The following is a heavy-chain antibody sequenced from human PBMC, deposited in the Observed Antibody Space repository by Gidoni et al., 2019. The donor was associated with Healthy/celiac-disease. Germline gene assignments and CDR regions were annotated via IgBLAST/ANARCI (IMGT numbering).Heavy chain of an antibody. CDR2: INPSGGST. V-gene: IGHV1-46*01. Sequence: QVQLVQSGAEVKKPGASVKVSCKASGYTFTSYYMHWVRQAPGQGLEWMGIINPSGGSTSYAQKFQGRVTMTRDTSTSTVYMELSSLRSEDTAVYYCARDAQETYYYDSPLDRILDSDAPQDYWGQGTLVTVSS. D-gene: IGHD3-22*01. J-gene: IGHJ4*02. CDR1: GYTFTSYY. CDR3: ARDAQETYYYDSPLDRILDSDAPQDY.